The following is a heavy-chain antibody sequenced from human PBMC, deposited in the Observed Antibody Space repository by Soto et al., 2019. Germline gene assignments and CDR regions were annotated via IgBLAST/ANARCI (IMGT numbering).Heavy chain of an antibody. Sequence: QLQESGPGLVKPSQTLSLTCSVSGGSINSASNSWNWIRQHPGKGLEWIGNIYYSGSTRYNPSLKSRLSMSVDTSKNQFSLMLTSLTAADTALYYCARLGDLTTFDLWGQGTLVIISS. D-gene: IGHD3-16*01. CDR1: GGSINSASNS. CDR3: ARLGDLTTFDL. CDR2: IYYSGST. V-gene: IGHV4-31*03. J-gene: IGHJ4*02.